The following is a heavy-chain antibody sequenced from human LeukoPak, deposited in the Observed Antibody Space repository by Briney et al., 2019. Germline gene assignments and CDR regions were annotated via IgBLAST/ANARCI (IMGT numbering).Heavy chain of an antibody. CDR1: GFTFSTYS. CDR2: ISSSSGTI. Sequence: GGSLGLSCAASGFTFSTYSMNWVRQAPGKGLEWISYISSSSGTIYYADSVKGRFTISRDNSKSTLYLQMNGLTAEDTALYYCARRLVTAGITDFFDSWGQGTLVSVSS. J-gene: IGHJ4*02. D-gene: IGHD2-2*01. V-gene: IGHV3-48*01. CDR3: ARRLVTAGITDFFDS.